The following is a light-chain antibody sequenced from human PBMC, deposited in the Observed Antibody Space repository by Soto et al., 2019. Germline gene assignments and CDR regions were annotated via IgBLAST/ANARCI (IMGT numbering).Light chain of an antibody. Sequence: EVVMTQSPATLSVSPGERVTVSCRASQTVGNNVAWYQQKPGQAPRLLIYGASTRATGIPARFSGSGSGAEFTLTITSQQSEYFALYYCQQYKDWPLTFGGGTKVDIK. CDR1: QTVGNN. J-gene: IGKJ4*01. V-gene: IGKV3-15*01. CDR3: QQYKDWPLT. CDR2: GAS.